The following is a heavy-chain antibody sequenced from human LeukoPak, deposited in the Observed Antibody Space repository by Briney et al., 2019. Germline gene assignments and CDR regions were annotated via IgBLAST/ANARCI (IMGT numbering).Heavy chain of an antibody. CDR1: GYTFSTYY. CDR3: ARATGGGLDY. V-gene: IGHV1-46*01. CDR2: IHPTGGST. Sequence: ASGKVSCKTSGYTFSTYYMPWVRQAPGQGLEWLGIIHPTGGSTSYTQKIQGRVTMTRDTATGTVYLELSSLRSEDKAVYWCARATGGGLDYWGQGTLITVSS. D-gene: IGHD1-14*01. J-gene: IGHJ4*02.